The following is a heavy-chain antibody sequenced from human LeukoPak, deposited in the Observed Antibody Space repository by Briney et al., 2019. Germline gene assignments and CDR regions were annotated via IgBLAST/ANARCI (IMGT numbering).Heavy chain of an antibody. CDR2: ISYDGSNK. CDR3: AKLSDSSSWYVY. D-gene: IGHD6-13*01. V-gene: IGHV3-30*18. CDR1: GFTFSSYA. J-gene: IGHJ4*02. Sequence: GGSLRLSCAASGFTFSSYAMHWVRQAPGKGLEWVAVISYDGSNKYYADSVKGRFTISRDNSKNTLYLQMNSLRAEDTAVYYCAKLSDSSSWYVYWGQGTLVTVSS.